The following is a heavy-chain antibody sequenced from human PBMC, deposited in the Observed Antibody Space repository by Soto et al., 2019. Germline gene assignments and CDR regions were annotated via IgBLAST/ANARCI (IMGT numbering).Heavy chain of an antibody. V-gene: IGHV3-66*01. CDR1: GFTVSSKY. Sequence: PGGSLRLSCAASGFTVSSKYMTWVRQAPGKGLEWVSLIQSGGTTYYADSVKGRFTISRDTSENTLHLQMDSLRVEDTAVYYCARDDVLCDGGRCYGIPLDFWGKGIMVTVSS. J-gene: IGHJ6*04. D-gene: IGHD2-15*01. CDR3: ARDDVLCDGGRCYGIPLDF. CDR2: IQSGGTT.